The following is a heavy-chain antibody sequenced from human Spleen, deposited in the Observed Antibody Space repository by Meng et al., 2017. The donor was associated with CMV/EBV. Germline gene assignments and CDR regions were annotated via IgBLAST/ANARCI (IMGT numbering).Heavy chain of an antibody. V-gene: IGHV1-2*02. J-gene: IGHJ4*02. Sequence: GESLKISCKASGYTFTGYYVHWVRQAPGQGLEWMGWINPNSGGTNYAQKFQGRVTMTRDTSISTAYMELSRLRSDDTAVYYCAREGYGSYHEGMGDYWGQGTLVTVSS. CDR2: INPNSGGT. D-gene: IGHD1-26*01. CDR3: AREGYGSYHEGMGDY. CDR1: GYTFTGYY.